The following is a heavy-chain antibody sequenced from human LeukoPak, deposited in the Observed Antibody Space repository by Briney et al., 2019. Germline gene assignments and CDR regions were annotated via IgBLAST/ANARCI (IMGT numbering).Heavy chain of an antibody. D-gene: IGHD3-3*01. Sequence: PGGSLRLSCAASGFTFSSYAMSWVRQAPGKGLEWVSAISGSGGSTYYADSVKGRFTISRDNSKNTLYLQMNSLRAEDTAVYYCAKVNDFWSGYYYYGMDVWGQGTTVIVSS. CDR3: AKVNDFWSGYYYYGMDV. V-gene: IGHV3-23*01. CDR1: GFTFSSYA. J-gene: IGHJ6*02. CDR2: ISGSGGST.